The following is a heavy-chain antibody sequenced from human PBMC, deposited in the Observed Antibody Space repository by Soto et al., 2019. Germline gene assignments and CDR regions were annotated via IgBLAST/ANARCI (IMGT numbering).Heavy chain of an antibody. CDR2: IYSGGST. Sequence: GGSLRLSCAASGFTVSSNYMSWVSQAPGKGLEWVSVIYSGGSTYYADSVKGRFTISRDNSKNTRYLQMNSLRADDTAVYYCARDRMYYDSSGYYYYYYGMDVWGQGTTVTFSS. CDR3: ARDRMYYDSSGYYYYYYGMDV. CDR1: GFTVSSNY. V-gene: IGHV3-66*01. D-gene: IGHD3-22*01. J-gene: IGHJ6*02.